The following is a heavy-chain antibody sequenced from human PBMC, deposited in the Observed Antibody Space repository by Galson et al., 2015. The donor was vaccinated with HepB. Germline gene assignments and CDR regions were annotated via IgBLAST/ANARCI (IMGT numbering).Heavy chain of an antibody. CDR3: ARAQYSGYNSGFDH. Sequence: TLSLTCTVSGGTISSGDYYWSWIRQRPGEGLEWIGYIYNSGSTYYTPSLKSRVTISLHTSKNQFSLRLTSLTAADTAVYYCARAQYSGYNSGFDHWGQGTLVTVSS. V-gene: IGHV4-31*03. J-gene: IGHJ4*02. CDR1: GGTISSGDYY. CDR2: IYNSGST. D-gene: IGHD5-12*01.